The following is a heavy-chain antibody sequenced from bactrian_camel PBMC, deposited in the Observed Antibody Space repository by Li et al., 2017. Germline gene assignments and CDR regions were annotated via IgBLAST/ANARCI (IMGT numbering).Heavy chain of an antibody. Sequence: VQLVESGGGLVQPGGSLRLSCAASGFTFSSYAMSWVRQAPGKGLEWVSTINSGGGSYYADSVKGRFTITQDNAKKNLYLEMNNLRPEDTGTYYCAAGLFCLGEWDKADTRRYWGQGTQVTVS. CDR3: AAGLFCLGEWDKADTRRY. V-gene: IGHV3S40*01. CDR2: INSGGGS. CDR1: GFTFSSYA. J-gene: IGHJ4*01. D-gene: IGHD3*01.